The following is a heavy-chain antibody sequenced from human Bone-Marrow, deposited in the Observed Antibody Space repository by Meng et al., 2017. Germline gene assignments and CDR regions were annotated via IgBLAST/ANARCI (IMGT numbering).Heavy chain of an antibody. CDR2: ISGSGTTT. Sequence: GESLKISCAASGFTFSSYAMSWVRQAPGKGLEWVSTISGSGTTTSYAGSVKGRFTISRDKSNNTLYLQMTSLRADDTALYFCAKARNILVVGAPSDFWGQGTRVT. D-gene: IGHD2-15*01. CDR3: AKARNILVVGAPSDF. CDR1: GFTFSSYA. J-gene: IGHJ4*02. V-gene: IGHV3-23*01.